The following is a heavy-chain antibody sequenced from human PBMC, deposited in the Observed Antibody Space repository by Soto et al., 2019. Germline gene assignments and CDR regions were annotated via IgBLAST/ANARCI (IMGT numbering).Heavy chain of an antibody. D-gene: IGHD6-13*01. CDR2: IYYSGST. CDR3: ARLSLAAAGTPLWFDP. Sequence: QVQLQESGPGLVKPSETLSLTCTVSGGSVSSGVYYWSWIRQPPGKGLECIGYIYYSGSTNYNPSLKSRVTLSVDTYKNQFSLMLSSVTAADTAVYYCARLSLAAAGTPLWFDPWGQGTMVTVSS. V-gene: IGHV4-61*08. J-gene: IGHJ5*02. CDR1: GGSVSSGVYY.